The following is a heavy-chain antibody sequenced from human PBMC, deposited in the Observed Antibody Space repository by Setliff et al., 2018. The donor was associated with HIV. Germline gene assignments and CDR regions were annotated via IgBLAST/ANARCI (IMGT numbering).Heavy chain of an antibody. CDR3: ARHSIAVVIGVPERDDAFDI. J-gene: IGHJ3*02. CDR2: IYTSGST. CDR1: GGSISSHY. Sequence: SETLSLTCTVSGGSISSHYWSWIRQPPGKGLEWIGHIYTSGSTNYNPSLKSRVTMSVGTSKNQFSLKLSSVTAADTAVYYCARHSIAVVIGVPERDDAFDIWGHGTMVT. V-gene: IGHV4-59*08. D-gene: IGHD2-21*01.